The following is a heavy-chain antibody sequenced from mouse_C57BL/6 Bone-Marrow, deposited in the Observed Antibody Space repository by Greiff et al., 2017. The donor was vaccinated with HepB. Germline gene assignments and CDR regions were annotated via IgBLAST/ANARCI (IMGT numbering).Heavy chain of an antibody. CDR2: IDPSDSYT. V-gene: IGHV1-50*01. CDR1: GYTFTSYW. CDR3: ATYYGSPWYFDV. J-gene: IGHJ1*03. Sequence: QVQLQQSGAELVKPGASVKLSCKASGYTFTSYWMQWVKQRPGQGLEWIGEIDPSDSYTNYNQKFKGKATFTVDTSSSTAYMQLSSLTSEDSAVYYCATYYGSPWYFDVWGTGTTVTVSS. D-gene: IGHD1-1*01.